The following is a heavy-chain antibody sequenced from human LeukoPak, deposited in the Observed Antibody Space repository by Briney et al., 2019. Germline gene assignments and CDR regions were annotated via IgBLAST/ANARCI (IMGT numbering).Heavy chain of an antibody. CDR1: GFTFSSYG. D-gene: IGHD6-13*01. V-gene: IGHV3-23*01. CDR3: AKDLEYSSSWAFDY. CDR2: ISGSGGST. Sequence: GGSLRLSCAASGFTFSSYGMSWVRQAPGKGLEWVSAISGSGGSTYYADSVKGRFTISRDNSKNTLYLQMNSLRAEDTAVYYCAKDLEYSSSWAFDYWGQGTLVTVSS. J-gene: IGHJ4*02.